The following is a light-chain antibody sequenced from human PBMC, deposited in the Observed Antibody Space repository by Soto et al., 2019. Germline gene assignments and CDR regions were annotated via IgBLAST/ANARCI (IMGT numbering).Light chain of an antibody. CDR1: QSVSSSC. J-gene: IGKJ1*01. CDR3: QQYGSSPGT. Sequence: EIVLTQSSGTLSLSPGERATLSCRASQSVSSSCLAWYQQKPGQAPRLLIYGASSRATGIPDRFSGSGSGTDFTLTISSLEPEDFAVYYCQQYGSSPGTFGQGTKVEIK. V-gene: IGKV3-20*01. CDR2: GAS.